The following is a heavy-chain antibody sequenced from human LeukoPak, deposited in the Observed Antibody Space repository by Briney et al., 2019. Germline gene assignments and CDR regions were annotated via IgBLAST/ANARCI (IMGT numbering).Heavy chain of an antibody. CDR1: GGSFSGYY. CDR2: INHSGST. J-gene: IGHJ4*02. CDR3: AGRDYYDSSGYFGY. V-gene: IGHV4-34*01. D-gene: IGHD3-22*01. Sequence: SETLSLTCAVYGGSFSGYYWSWIRQPPGKGLEWIGEINHSGSTNYNPSLKSRVTISVDTSKSQFSLKLSSVTAADTAVYYCAGRDYYDSSGYFGYWGQGTLVTVSS.